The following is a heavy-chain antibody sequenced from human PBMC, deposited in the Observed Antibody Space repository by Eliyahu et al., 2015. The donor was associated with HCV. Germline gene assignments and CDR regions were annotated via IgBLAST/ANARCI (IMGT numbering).Heavy chain of an antibody. CDR2: INSGNGNT. J-gene: IGHJ3*02. D-gene: IGHD2-15*01. V-gene: IGHV1-3*01. CDR1: GYXFTSYP. Sequence: QVQLVQSGAEVKKPGASVKVSCKASGYXFTSYPMHWVRXAPGQRXEWXGWINSGNGNTEYPQKFWGRVTITRDTSATTAYMELSSLRSEDTAVYYCARGGVVDDAFDIWGQGTMVTVSS. CDR3: ARGGVVDDAFDI.